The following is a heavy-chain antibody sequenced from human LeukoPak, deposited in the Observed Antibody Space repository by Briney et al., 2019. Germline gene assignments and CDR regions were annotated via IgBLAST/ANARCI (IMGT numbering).Heavy chain of an antibody. D-gene: IGHD2-2*01. CDR1: GFTFSSYG. CDR3: ARGMGYCSSTSCPAYYFDY. J-gene: IGHJ4*02. CDR2: IRYDGSNK. V-gene: IGHV3-30*02. Sequence: PGGSLRLSCAASGFTFSSYGMHWVRQAPGRGLEWVAFIRYDGSNKYYADSVKGRFTISRDNSKNTLYLQMNSLRAEDTAVYYCARGMGYCSSTSCPAYYFDYWGQGTLVTVSS.